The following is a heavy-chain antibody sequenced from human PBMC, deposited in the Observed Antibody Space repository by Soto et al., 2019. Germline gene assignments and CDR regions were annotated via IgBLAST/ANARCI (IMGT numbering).Heavy chain of an antibody. Sequence: SETLSLTCTVSGGSISSYYWSWIRQPPGKGLEWIGYIYYSGSTNYNPSLKSRVTISVDTSKNQFSLKLSSVTAADTAVYYCARRVLYYDSSGYYYYFDYWGQGTLVTVSS. J-gene: IGHJ4*02. CDR1: GGSISSYY. CDR2: IYYSGST. V-gene: IGHV4-59*08. CDR3: ARRVLYYDSSGYYYYFDY. D-gene: IGHD3-22*01.